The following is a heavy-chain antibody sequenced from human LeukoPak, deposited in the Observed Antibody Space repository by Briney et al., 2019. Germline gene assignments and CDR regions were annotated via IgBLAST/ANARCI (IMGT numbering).Heavy chain of an antibody. CDR1: GGSISSSSYY. V-gene: IGHV4-39*01. J-gene: IGHJ4*02. CDR3: ARRTGAGHFDY. D-gene: IGHD6-13*01. Sequence: SETLSLTCTVSGGSISSSSYYWGWIRQPPGKGLEWIGSIYYSGGTYYNPSLKSQVTISVDTSKNQFSLKLSSVTAADTAVYYCARRTGAGHFDYWGQGTLVTVSS. CDR2: IYYSGGT.